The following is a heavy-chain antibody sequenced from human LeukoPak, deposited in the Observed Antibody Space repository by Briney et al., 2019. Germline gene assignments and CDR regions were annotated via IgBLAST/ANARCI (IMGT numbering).Heavy chain of an antibody. J-gene: IGHJ4*02. CDR3: AIGIYYGDYALDY. V-gene: IGHV1-2*02. D-gene: IGHD4-17*01. Sequence: ASVKVSCKASGYTFIGYYMHWVRQAPGQGLEWMGWINPNSGGTNYAQKFQGRVTMTRDTSISTAYMELSRLRSDDTAVYYCAIGIYYGDYALDYWGQGTLVTVSS. CDR1: GYTFIGYY. CDR2: INPNSGGT.